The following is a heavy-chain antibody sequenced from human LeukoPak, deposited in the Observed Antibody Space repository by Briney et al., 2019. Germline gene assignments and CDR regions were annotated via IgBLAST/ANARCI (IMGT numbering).Heavy chain of an antibody. V-gene: IGHV3-23*01. D-gene: IGHD3-16*02. CDR2: ISGSGGST. CDR3: AKVMITFGGVIGSIDY. CDR1: GFTFSSYA. Sequence: GSLGLSCAASGFTFSSYAMSWVRQAPGKGLEGVSAISGSGGSTYYADSVKGRFTISRDNSKNTLYLQMNSLRAEDTAVYYCAKVMITFGGVIGSIDYWGQGTLVTVSS. J-gene: IGHJ4*02.